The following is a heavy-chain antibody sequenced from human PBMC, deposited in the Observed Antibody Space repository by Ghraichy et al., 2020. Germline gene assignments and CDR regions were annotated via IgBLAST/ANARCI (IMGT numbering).Heavy chain of an antibody. CDR1: GFTFDDYA. Sequence: LSLTCAASGFTFDDYAMHWVRQAPGKGLEWVSLISWDGGSTYYADSVKGRFTISRDNSKNSLYLQMNSLRAEDTALYYCAKGYSSGPLDYWGQGTLVTVSS. J-gene: IGHJ4*02. V-gene: IGHV3-43D*04. D-gene: IGHD6-19*01. CDR3: AKGYSSGPLDY. CDR2: ISWDGGST.